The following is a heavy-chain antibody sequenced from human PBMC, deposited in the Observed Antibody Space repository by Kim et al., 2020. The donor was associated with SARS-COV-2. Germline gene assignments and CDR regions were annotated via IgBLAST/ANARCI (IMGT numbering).Heavy chain of an antibody. CDR1: GGSISSSSYY. Sequence: SETLSLTCTVSGGSISSSSYYWGWIRQPPGKGLEWIGSIYYSGSTYYNPSLKSRVTISVDTSKNQFSLKLSSVTAADTAVYYCARYPLSIAAAVGSGAFDIWGQGTMVTVSS. V-gene: IGHV4-39*01. CDR3: ARYPLSIAAAVGSGAFDI. D-gene: IGHD6-13*01. J-gene: IGHJ3*02. CDR2: IYYSGST.